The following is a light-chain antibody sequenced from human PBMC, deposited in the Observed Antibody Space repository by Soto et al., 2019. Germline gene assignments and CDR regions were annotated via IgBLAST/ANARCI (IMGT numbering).Light chain of an antibody. CDR1: SSDAGAYKY. Sequence: QSALTQPPSASGSPGQSVTISCTGTSSDAGAYKYVSWYQQYPDKAPKLMIYEVTKRPSGVPDRFSGSKSGNTASLTVSGLQAEDEADYYCTSYVGNDIWVFGGGTKVTVL. J-gene: IGLJ3*02. V-gene: IGLV2-8*01. CDR3: TSYVGNDIWV. CDR2: EVT.